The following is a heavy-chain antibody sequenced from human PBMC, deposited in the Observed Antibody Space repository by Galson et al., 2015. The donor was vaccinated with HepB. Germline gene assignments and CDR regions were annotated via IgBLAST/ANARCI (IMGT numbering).Heavy chain of an antibody. CDR3: ARDEDSSEGAFDY. V-gene: IGHV3-48*03. CDR2: ISSSGSTI. Sequence: SLRLSCAASGFTFSSYEMNWVRQAPGKGLEWASYISSSGSTIYYADSVKGRFTISRDNAKNSLYLQMNSLRAEDTAVYYCARDEDSSEGAFDYWGQGTLVTVSS. CDR1: GFTFSSYE. D-gene: IGHD3-22*01. J-gene: IGHJ4*02.